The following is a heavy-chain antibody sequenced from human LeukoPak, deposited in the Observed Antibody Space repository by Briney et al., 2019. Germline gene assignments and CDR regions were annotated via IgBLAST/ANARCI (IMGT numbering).Heavy chain of an antibody. V-gene: IGHV4-34*01. D-gene: IGHD3-9*01. CDR2: INHSGGT. CDR1: GGSFSGYY. CDR3: ARGRTPDYDILTGYRSQYYFDY. J-gene: IGHJ4*02. Sequence: SETLSLTCAVYGGSFSGYYWSWIRQPPGKGLEWIGEINHSGGTNYNPSLKSRVTISVDTSKNQFSLKLSSVTAADTAVYYCARGRTPDYDILTGYRSQYYFDYWGQGTLVTVSS.